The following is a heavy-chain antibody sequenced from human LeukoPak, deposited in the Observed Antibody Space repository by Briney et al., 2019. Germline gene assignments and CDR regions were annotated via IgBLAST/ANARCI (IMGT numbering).Heavy chain of an antibody. V-gene: IGHV4-39*07. Sequence: SETLSLTCTVSGGSISSSSYYWGWIRQPPGKGLEWIGSIYYSGSTNYNPSLKSRVTISVDTSKNQFSLKLSSVTAADTAVYYCARGDYYGSGRENWFDPWGQGTLVTVSS. CDR2: IYYSGST. CDR1: GGSISSSSYY. CDR3: ARGDYYGSGRENWFDP. J-gene: IGHJ5*02. D-gene: IGHD3-10*01.